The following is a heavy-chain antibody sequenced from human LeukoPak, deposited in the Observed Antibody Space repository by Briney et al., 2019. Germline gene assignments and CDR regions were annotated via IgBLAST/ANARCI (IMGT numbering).Heavy chain of an antibody. Sequence: PGGFLRLSCAASGFTFDDYAMHWVRQAPGKGLEWVSGISWNCGSIGYADSVKGRFTISRDNAKNSLYLQMNSLRAEDTALYYCAKGASVVVVVPAVYFDYWGQGTLVTVSS. CDR3: AKGASVVVVVPAVYFDY. J-gene: IGHJ4*02. CDR1: GFTFDDYA. CDR2: ISWNCGSI. D-gene: IGHD2-2*01. V-gene: IGHV3-9*01.